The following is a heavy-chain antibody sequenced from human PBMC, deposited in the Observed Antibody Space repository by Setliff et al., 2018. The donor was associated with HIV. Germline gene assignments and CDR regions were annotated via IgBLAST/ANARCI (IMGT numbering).Heavy chain of an antibody. J-gene: IGHJ4*02. V-gene: IGHV3-23*01. CDR1: GFTFSSYA. CDR3: ARDFKSGYVDY. CDR2: ITSGGST. D-gene: IGHD3-10*01. Sequence: PGGSLRLSCAASGFTFSSYAMSWVRQTPEKGLEWVSIITSGGSTYYADSAKGRFIISRDNSRNTVNLQMNSLRGDDTAVYYCARDFKSGYVDYLGQGIPVTVSS.